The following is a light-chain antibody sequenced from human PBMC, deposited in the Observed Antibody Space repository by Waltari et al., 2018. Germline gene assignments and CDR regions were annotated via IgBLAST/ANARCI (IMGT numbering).Light chain of an antibody. J-gene: IGLJ2*01. CDR2: DVT. V-gene: IGLV2-14*03. CDR3: STYTTGVV. Sequence: QSALTQPASVTGSPGQSITISCTGSSSDVGDHNYVSWYQQHPGKVPKLLVFDVTPRHSGVCDRFSGSKSGNTASLTSSGLQAEDEGDYYCSTYTTGVVFGGGTKLTVL. CDR1: SSDVGDHNY.